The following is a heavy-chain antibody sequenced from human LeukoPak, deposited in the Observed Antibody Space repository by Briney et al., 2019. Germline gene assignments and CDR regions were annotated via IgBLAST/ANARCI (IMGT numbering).Heavy chain of an antibody. J-gene: IGHJ2*01. CDR1: GFTFSNYW. CDR3: ARDGFTMIVAGWYFDL. Sequence: PGGSLRLSCAASGFTFSNYWMSWVRQAPGKGLEWVAVIWYDGSNKDYADSVKGRFTISRDNSKNTLYLQMNSLRAEDTAVYYCARDGFTMIVAGWYFDLWGRGTLVTVSS. CDR2: IWYDGSNK. V-gene: IGHV3-33*08. D-gene: IGHD3-22*01.